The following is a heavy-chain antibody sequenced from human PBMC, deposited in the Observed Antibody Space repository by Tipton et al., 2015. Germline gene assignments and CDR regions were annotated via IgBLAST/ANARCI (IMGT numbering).Heavy chain of an antibody. D-gene: IGHD6-6*01. CDR2: IYYSGST. CDR3: ARDLGQQLVGPYYFHYAMDV. Sequence: TLSLTCTVSGGSISSGGYYWSWIRQHPGKGLEWIGYIYYSGSTYYNPSLKSLVTISVDTSKNQFSLKLSSVTAADTAVYYCARDLGQQLVGPYYFHYAMDVWGQGTSVTVSS. CDR1: GGSISSGGYY. V-gene: IGHV4-31*01. J-gene: IGHJ6*02.